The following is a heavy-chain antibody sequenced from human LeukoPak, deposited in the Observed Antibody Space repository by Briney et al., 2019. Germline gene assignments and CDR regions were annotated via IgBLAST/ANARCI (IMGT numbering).Heavy chain of an antibody. V-gene: IGHV3-74*01. D-gene: IGHD2-15*01. Sequence: GGSLRLSCVASGFSLSGYWMYWVRQAPGKGLMYISRNNGDGSTTDYADVVKGRFTMSRDNVKNTLYLQMNSLRVEDTAVYYCARDPRNVGLAPWGQGTLVTVSS. CDR2: NNGDGSTT. CDR1: GFSLSGYW. J-gene: IGHJ5*02. CDR3: ARDPRNVGLAP.